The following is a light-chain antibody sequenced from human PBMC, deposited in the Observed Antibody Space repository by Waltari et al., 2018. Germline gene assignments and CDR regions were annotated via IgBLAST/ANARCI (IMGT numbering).Light chain of an antibody. CDR2: SNS. CDR1: RSNIESNP. Sequence: QPVVTQPPSAAGTPGQRVTISCSGSRSNIESNPVNWYQQLPGRAPKVLIYSNSQRPPGVPDRFSGSKSGKSASLAISGLQSEDEADDYCASWDYSLNGVVFGGGTKLTVL. CDR3: ASWDYSLNGVV. J-gene: IGLJ2*01. V-gene: IGLV1-44*01.